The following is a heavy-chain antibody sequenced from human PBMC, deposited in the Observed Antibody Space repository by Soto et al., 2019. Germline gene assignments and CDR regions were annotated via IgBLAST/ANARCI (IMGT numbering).Heavy chain of an antibody. CDR3: ARDKSDIVATSSFYYYYYMDV. CDR1: GFTFSSYW. CDR2: IKQDGSEK. J-gene: IGHJ6*03. D-gene: IGHD5-12*01. V-gene: IGHV3-7*01. Sequence: PGGSLRLSCAASGFTFSSYWMSWVRQAPGKGLEWVANIKQDGSEKYYVDSVKGRFTISRDNAKNSLYLQMNSLRAEDTAVYYCARDKSDIVATSSFYYYYYMDVWGKGTTVTVSS.